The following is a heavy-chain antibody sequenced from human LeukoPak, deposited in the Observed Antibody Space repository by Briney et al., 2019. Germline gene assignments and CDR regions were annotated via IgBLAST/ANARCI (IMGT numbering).Heavy chain of an antibody. Sequence: GGSLRLSCAASGFTFSSYWMHWVRQAPGKGLVWVSRINTGDSSTSYADSVKGQFTISRDNAKNTLYLQMNSLRAEDSAVYYCAFTKTTYYYYGMDVWGQGTTVTVSS. J-gene: IGHJ6*02. D-gene: IGHD2-8*01. CDR1: GFTFSSYW. V-gene: IGHV3-74*01. CDR3: AFTKTTYYYYGMDV. CDR2: INTGDSST.